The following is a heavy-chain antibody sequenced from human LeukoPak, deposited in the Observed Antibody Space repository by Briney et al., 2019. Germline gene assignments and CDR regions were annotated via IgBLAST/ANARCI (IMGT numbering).Heavy chain of an antibody. CDR1: GGSISSSSYF. D-gene: IGHD3-10*01. V-gene: IGHV4-39*07. J-gene: IGHJ4*01. CDR2: IYYGGSS. CDR3: ASGDYGAGSPVMRY. Sequence: SETLSLTCTVSGGSISSSSYFWGWIRQPPGKGLEWIGSIYYGGSSYYNPSLKSRVTISVDTSNNQFSLKLTSVTAADTAVYYCASGDYGAGSPVMRYWGHGTLVIVSS.